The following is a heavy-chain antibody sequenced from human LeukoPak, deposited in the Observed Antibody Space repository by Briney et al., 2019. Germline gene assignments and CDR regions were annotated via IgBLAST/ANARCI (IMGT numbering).Heavy chain of an antibody. J-gene: IGHJ4*02. CDR1: GYTFTGYY. V-gene: IGHV1-2*02. CDR2: INPNSGGT. Sequence: ASVKVSCKASGYTFTGYYMHWVRQAPGQGLEWMGWINPNSGGTNYAQKFQGRVTMTRDTSISTAYMELSSLRSEDTAVYYCARAGRNYYDSSGYYDFDYWGQGTLVTVSS. CDR3: ARAGRNYYDSSGYYDFDY. D-gene: IGHD3-22*01.